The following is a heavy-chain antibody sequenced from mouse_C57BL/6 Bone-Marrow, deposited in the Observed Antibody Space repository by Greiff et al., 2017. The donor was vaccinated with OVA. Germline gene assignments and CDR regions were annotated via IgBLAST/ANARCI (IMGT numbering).Heavy chain of an antibody. CDR2: IWSGGST. Sequence: VQLVESGPGLVQPSQSLSITCTVSGFSLTSYGVHWVRQSPGKGLEWLGVIWSGGSTDYNAAFISRLSISKDNSKSQVFFKMNSLQADDTAIYYCARRCYDYGDYYAMDYWGQGTSVTVSS. J-gene: IGHJ4*01. CDR1: GFSLTSYG. V-gene: IGHV2-2*01. CDR3: ARRCYDYGDYYAMDY. D-gene: IGHD2-4*01.